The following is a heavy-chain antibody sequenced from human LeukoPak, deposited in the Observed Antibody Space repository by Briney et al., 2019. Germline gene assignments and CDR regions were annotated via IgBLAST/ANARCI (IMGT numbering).Heavy chain of an antibody. V-gene: IGHV4-30-4*02. CDR2: IYYSGST. Sequence: SETLSLTCTVSGGSISSGDYYWSWIRQPPGKGLEWIGYIYYSGSTYYNPSLKSRVTISVDTSKNQFSLKLSSVTAADTAVYYCARVEQGGSPTGVDYWGQGTLVTVSS. CDR1: GGSISSGDYY. D-gene: IGHD1-26*01. CDR3: ARVEQGGSPTGVDY. J-gene: IGHJ4*02.